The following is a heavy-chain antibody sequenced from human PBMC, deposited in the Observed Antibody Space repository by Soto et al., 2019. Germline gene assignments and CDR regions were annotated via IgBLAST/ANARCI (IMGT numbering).Heavy chain of an antibody. CDR2: IYNTGST. Sequence: SETLSLTCTVSGGSISSGDYYWSWIRQPPGKGLEWIGYIYNTGSTNYTPSLKSRVTISVDTSKNQFSLKLSSVTAADTAVYYCARVPPRGYGDNDYWGQGTLVTVSS. D-gene: IGHD4-17*01. CDR1: GGSISSGDYY. CDR3: ARVPPRGYGDNDY. V-gene: IGHV4-30-4*01. J-gene: IGHJ4*01.